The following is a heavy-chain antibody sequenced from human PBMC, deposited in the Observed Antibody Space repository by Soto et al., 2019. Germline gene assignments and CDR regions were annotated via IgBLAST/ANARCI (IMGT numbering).Heavy chain of an antibody. J-gene: IGHJ6*02. CDR3: ARDRYCTNGVCYNYYYYYGMDV. CDR2: IWYDGSNK. D-gene: IGHD2-8*01. CDR1: GFTFSSYG. V-gene: IGHV3-33*01. Sequence: GGSLRLSCAASGFTFSSYGMHWVRQAPGKGLEWVAVIWYDGSNKYYADSVKGRFTISRDNSKNTLYLQMNSLRAEDTAVYYCARDRYCTNGVCYNYYYYYGMDVWGQGTTVTVSS.